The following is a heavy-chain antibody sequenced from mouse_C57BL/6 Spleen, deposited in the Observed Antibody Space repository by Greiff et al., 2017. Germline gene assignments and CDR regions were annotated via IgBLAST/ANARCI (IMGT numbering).Heavy chain of an antibody. V-gene: IGHV3-6*01. CDR2: ISYDGSN. D-gene: IGHD4-1*01. CDR1: GYSITSGYY. CDR3: AREGNWPYVDY. J-gene: IGHJ2*01. Sequence: EVHLVESGPGLVKPSQSLSLTCSVTGYSITSGYYWNWIRQFPGNKLEWMGYISYDGSNNYNPSLKNRISITRDTSKNQFFLKLNSVTTEDTATYYCAREGNWPYVDYWGQGTTLTVSS.